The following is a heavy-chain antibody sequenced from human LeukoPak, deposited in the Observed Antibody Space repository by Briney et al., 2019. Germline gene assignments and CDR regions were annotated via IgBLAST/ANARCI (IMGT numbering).Heavy chain of an antibody. CDR3: ARSSGYYYQLDY. D-gene: IGHD3-22*01. CDR1: GFTFSSYA. Sequence: GGSLRLSCAASGFTFSSYAMHWVRQAPGKGLEWVAVISYDGSNKYYADSVKGRFTISRDNSKNTLYLQMNSLRAEDTAAYYCARSSGYYYQLDYWGQGTLVTVSS. J-gene: IGHJ4*02. V-gene: IGHV3-30-3*01. CDR2: ISYDGSNK.